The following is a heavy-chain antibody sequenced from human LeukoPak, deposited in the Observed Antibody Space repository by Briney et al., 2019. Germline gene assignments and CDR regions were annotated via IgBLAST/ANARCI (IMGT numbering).Heavy chain of an antibody. CDR1: GFMFSSNW. J-gene: IGHJ6*02. CDR3: ARATDYYYGMDV. V-gene: IGHV3-53*01. Sequence: PGGSLRLSCAASGFMFSSNWMSWVRQAPGKGLEWVSLVYSGGNTYFADSVRGRFTISRDNSKNTLLLQMNSLRAEDTALYYCARATDYYYGMDVWGQGTTVTVSS. CDR2: VYSGGNT.